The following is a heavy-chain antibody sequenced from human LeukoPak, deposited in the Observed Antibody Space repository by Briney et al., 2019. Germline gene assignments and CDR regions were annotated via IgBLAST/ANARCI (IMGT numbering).Heavy chain of an antibody. CDR1: GGSFSGYY. Sequence: PSETLSLTCAVYGGSFSGYYWSWIRQPAGKGLEWIGRIYTSGSTNYNPSLKSRVTISVDTSKNQFSLKLSSVTAADTAVYYCARGRIVYYYDSSGSSPYNYFDYWGQGTLVTVSS. CDR3: ARGRIVYYYDSSGSSPYNYFDY. V-gene: IGHV4-59*10. CDR2: IYTSGST. D-gene: IGHD3-22*01. J-gene: IGHJ4*02.